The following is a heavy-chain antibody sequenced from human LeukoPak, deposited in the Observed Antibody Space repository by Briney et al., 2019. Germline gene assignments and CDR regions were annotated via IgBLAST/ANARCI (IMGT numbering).Heavy chain of an antibody. J-gene: IGHJ4*02. CDR2: IYSGGGT. Sequence: GGSLGLSCAASGFTVSSNFMTWVRQAPGKGLEWVSVIYSGGGTYYADSVKDRFTISRDNSKNMLYLQMNSMRAEDTVVYYCARGGDSLHYWGQGTLVTVPS. V-gene: IGHV3-66*01. CDR3: ARGGDSLHY. CDR1: GFTVSSNF. D-gene: IGHD3-10*01.